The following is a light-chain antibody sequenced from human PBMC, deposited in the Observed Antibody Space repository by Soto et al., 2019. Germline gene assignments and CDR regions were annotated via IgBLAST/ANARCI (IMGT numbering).Light chain of an antibody. V-gene: IGKV3-15*01. CDR3: QQYNNGPTYT. Sequence: EIVMTQSPATLSVSPGERATLSCRASQSISSSLAWYQKKPGQAPRLLIYGASTRATGIPARFSGSGSGTEFTLTISSLQSEDFAAYYCQQYNNGPTYTFGQGTKLEIK. CDR1: QSISSS. J-gene: IGKJ2*01. CDR2: GAS.